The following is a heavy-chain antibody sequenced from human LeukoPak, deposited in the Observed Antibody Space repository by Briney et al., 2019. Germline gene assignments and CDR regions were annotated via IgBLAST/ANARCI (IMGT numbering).Heavy chain of an antibody. CDR2: INPDGSTT. J-gene: IGHJ4*02. V-gene: IGHV3-74*01. D-gene: IGHD1-14*01. Sequence: GGSLRLSCAASGFTFSVFWMHWVRQAPGTGPVWVSRINPDGSTTSYADSVKGRFTISRDNAKNTLYLQISSLRAEDTAVYYCARDMWGTIDYWGQGTLVTVSS. CDR1: GFTFSVFW. CDR3: ARDMWGTIDY.